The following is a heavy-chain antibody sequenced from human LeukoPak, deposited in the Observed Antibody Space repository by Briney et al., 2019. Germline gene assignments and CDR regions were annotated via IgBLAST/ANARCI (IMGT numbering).Heavy chain of an antibody. D-gene: IGHD2-15*01. CDR2: ISYDGSNK. Sequence: PGGSLRLSCAASGFTFSSYGMHWVRQAPGKGLEWVAVISYDGSNKYYADSVKGRFTISRDNSKNTLYLQMNSLRAEDTAVYYCAKDRSYCSGGSCLYYFDYWGQGTLVTASS. J-gene: IGHJ4*02. CDR3: AKDRSYCSGGSCLYYFDY. CDR1: GFTFSSYG. V-gene: IGHV3-30*18.